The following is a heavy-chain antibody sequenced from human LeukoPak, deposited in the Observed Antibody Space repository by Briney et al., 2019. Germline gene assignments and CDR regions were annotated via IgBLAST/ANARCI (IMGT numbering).Heavy chain of an antibody. CDR3: AKDDVTGFGDYDAFDI. V-gene: IGHV3-23*01. Sequence: GGPLRLSCAASGFTLSRYAMSWVRQAPGKGLEWVSALVDTGSTYYIDSVKGRFTISRDNSKNALFLQMNSLRAEDTAVYFCAKDDVTGFGDYDAFDIWGQGTLVTVSS. CDR1: GFTLSRYA. J-gene: IGHJ3*02. D-gene: IGHD4-17*01. CDR2: LVDTGST.